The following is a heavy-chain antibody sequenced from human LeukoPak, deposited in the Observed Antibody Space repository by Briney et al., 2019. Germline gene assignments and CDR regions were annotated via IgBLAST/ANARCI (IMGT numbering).Heavy chain of an antibody. CDR1: GGSISSYY. CDR3: ASWPLDTAMTTQYNWFDP. V-gene: IGHV4-34*01. CDR2: INHSGST. Sequence: SETLSLTCTVSGGSISSYYWSWIRQPPGKGLEWIGEINHSGSTNYNPSLKSRVTISVDTSKNQFSLKLSSVTAADTAVYYCASWPLDTAMTTQYNWFDPWGQGTLVTVSS. J-gene: IGHJ5*02. D-gene: IGHD5-18*01.